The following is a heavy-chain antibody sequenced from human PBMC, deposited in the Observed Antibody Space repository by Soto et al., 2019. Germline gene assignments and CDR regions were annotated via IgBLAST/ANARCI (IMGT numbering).Heavy chain of an antibody. CDR2: FIPMSGTP. CDR3: ASSYGTSWYGDY. V-gene: IGHV1-69*06. J-gene: IGHJ4*02. CDR1: GGDFRNYA. D-gene: IGHD6-13*01. Sequence: QVQLVQSGSEVKRPGSSVKVSCKASGGDFRNYALTWVRQAPGQGLEWMGGFIPMSGTPKYAQKFQGRVTITADTSMTTAYMELTSLRYDVTDVYYCASSYGTSWYGDYWGQGTLVTVS.